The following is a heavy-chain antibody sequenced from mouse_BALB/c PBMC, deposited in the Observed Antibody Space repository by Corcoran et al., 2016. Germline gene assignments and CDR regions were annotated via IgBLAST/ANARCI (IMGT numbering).Heavy chain of an antibody. J-gene: IGHJ3*01. V-gene: IGHV9-1*02. D-gene: IGHD1-1*01. Sequence: QIQLVQSGPELKKPGETVKISCKASGYTFTNYGMNWVKQAPGKGLKWMGWINTYTGEPTYADDFKGRFAFSLETSASTAYLQINNLKNEDMATYFCARWDYGSSSWFAYWGQGTLVTVSA. CDR1: GYTFTNYG. CDR2: INTYTGEP. CDR3: ARWDYGSSSWFAY.